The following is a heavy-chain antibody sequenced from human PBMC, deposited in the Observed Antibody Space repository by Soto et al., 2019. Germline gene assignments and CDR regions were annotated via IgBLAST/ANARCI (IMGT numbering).Heavy chain of an antibody. CDR3: ARSQLPDMIVVVPGAFDI. Sequence: SETLSLTCTVSGGSISSGDYYWSWIRQPPGKGLEWIGYIYYSGSTYYNPSLKSRVTISVDTSKNQFSLKLSSVTAADTAVYYCARSQLPDMIVVVPGAFDIWGQGTMVTVSS. D-gene: IGHD3-22*01. CDR2: IYYSGST. V-gene: IGHV4-30-4*01. J-gene: IGHJ3*02. CDR1: GGSISSGDYY.